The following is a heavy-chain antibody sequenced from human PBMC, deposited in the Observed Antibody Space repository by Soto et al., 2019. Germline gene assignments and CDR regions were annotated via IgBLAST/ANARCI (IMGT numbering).Heavy chain of an antibody. V-gene: IGHV1-18*01. D-gene: IGHD3-22*01. CDR1: GYTFSSYG. CDR2: ISAYDGNT. J-gene: IGHJ6*02. Sequence: QVQLVQSGGEVKKPGASVKVSCKASGYTFSSYGISWVRQAPGQGLEWLGWISAYDGNTKYAQILQGRVFMTTDTSTKTAYMELRGLRSDDTAVYYCARGGYYDSSGSRNYYYYGMNVWGQGTSVTVSS. CDR3: ARGGYYDSSGSRNYYYYGMNV.